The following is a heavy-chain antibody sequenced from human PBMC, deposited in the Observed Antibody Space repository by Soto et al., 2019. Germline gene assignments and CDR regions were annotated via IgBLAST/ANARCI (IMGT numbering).Heavy chain of an antibody. V-gene: IGHV4-31*03. CDR2: IYYSGST. CDR3: ARGGGRYLLARRTQEFDP. J-gene: IGHJ5*02. Sequence: PSETLSLTCTVSGGSISSGGYYWSWIRQHPGKGLEWIGYIYYSGSTYYNPSLKSRVTISVDTSKNQFSLKLSSVTAADTAVYYCARGGGRYLLARRTQEFDPWGQGTLVTVSS. CDR1: GGSISSGGYY. D-gene: IGHD3-10*01.